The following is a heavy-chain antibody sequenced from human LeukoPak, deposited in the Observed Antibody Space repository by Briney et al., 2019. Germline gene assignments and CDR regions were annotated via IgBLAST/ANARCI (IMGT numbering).Heavy chain of an antibody. CDR2: IHTDGST. CDR3: ARDRPYGGKGDFDY. J-gene: IGHJ4*02. V-gene: IGHV3-66*01. D-gene: IGHD4-23*01. Sequence: GGSLRLSCAASGFTFSSYGMNWVRQAPGKGLEWVSVIHTDGSTYASDSVKGRFTISRDNSKNTLFLQMNSLRAEDTAVYYCARDRPYGGKGDFDYWGQGTLVTVSS. CDR1: GFTFSSYG.